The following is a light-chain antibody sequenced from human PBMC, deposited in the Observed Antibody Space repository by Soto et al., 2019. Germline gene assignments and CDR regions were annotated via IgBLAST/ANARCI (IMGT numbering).Light chain of an antibody. CDR2: DSF. Sequence: IVLTQSPAILSFSPGESATLSCRASQSIAIYLAWYQQKSGQSPRLLIYDSFNRAPGIPDRFSGSGSGTDFTLTISSLEPEDFAVYYCLQRATWPWTFGQGTTVEIK. J-gene: IGKJ1*01. CDR1: QSIAIY. CDR3: LQRATWPWT. V-gene: IGKV3-11*01.